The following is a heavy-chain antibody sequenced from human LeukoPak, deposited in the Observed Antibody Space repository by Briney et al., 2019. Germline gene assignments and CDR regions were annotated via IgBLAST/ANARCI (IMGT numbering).Heavy chain of an antibody. CDR1: GGSFSGYY. CDR3: ARVWIVATSMGLPKISYYFDY. D-gene: IGHD5-12*01. V-gene: IGHV4-34*01. Sequence: SETLSLTCAVYGGSFSGYYWSWIRQPPGKGLEWIGEINHSGSTNYNPSLKRRVTISVDTSKNQFSLKLSSVTAADKAVYYCARVWIVATSMGLPKISYYFDYWGQGTLVTVSS. CDR2: INHSGST. J-gene: IGHJ4*02.